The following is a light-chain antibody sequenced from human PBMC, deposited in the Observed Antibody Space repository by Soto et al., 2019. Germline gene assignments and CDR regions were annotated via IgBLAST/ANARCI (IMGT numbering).Light chain of an antibody. V-gene: IGKV1-5*01. CDR1: QSISSW. J-gene: IGKJ1*01. CDR3: QQYDGYSTWT. CDR2: DAS. Sequence: DIQMTQSPSTLSASVGDRVTITCRASQSISSWLAWYQQKPGKAPKVLIWDASTLQRGVPSRFSGSGSGTEFTLTISSLQPEDFATYYCQQYDGYSTWTFGQGTKVDI.